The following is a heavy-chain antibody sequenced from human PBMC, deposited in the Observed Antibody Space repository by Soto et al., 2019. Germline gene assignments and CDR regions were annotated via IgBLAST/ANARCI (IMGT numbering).Heavy chain of an antibody. J-gene: IGHJ2*01. Sequence: EVQLLESGGGLVQPGGSLRLSCAASGFTFSSYAMSWVRQAPGKGLEWVSAISGSGGSTYYADSVKGRFTISRDNSKNTVYLQMNSLRAEATAVYYCAKRLGSYSVWYFDLWGRGTLVTVSS. CDR1: GFTFSSYA. CDR2: ISGSGGST. V-gene: IGHV3-23*01. D-gene: IGHD1-26*01. CDR3: AKRLGSYSVWYFDL.